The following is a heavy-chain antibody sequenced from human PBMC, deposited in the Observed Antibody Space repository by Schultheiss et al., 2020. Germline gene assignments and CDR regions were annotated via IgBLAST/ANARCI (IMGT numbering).Heavy chain of an antibody. V-gene: IGHV4-39*07. J-gene: IGHJ4*02. D-gene: IGHD7-27*01. Sequence: SETLSLTCSVSGGSVSSPSYYCSWIRQTPGRGLEWIGTIYHSGSTYYNPSLTSRLTILVDTSKNQFSLKLSSVTAADTAVYYCARLTVTGEVGYWGQGTLVTVSS. CDR2: IYHSGST. CDR3: ARLTVTGEVGY. CDR1: GGSVSSPSYY.